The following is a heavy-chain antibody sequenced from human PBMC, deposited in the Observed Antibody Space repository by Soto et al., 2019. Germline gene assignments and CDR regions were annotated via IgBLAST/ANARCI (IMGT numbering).Heavy chain of an antibody. CDR3: ARHMNYDSSGYYFLYYYYGMDV. J-gene: IGHJ6*02. D-gene: IGHD3-22*01. Sequence: GASLTISCEGSGYSFTSYWIGWVRQMPGKGLEWMGIIYPGDSDTRYSPSFQGQVTISADKSISTAYLQWSSLKASDTAMYYCARHMNYDSSGYYFLYYYYGMDVWGQGTTVTVSS. CDR2: IYPGDSDT. V-gene: IGHV5-51*01. CDR1: GYSFTSYW.